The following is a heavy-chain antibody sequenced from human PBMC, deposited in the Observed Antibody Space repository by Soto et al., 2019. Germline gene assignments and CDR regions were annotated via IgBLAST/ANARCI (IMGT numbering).Heavy chain of an antibody. V-gene: IGHV4-34*01. CDR1: GGFLSESY. CDR2: INHVGGT. Sequence: QVQLQQWGAGLLKPSETLSLTCAVFGGFLSESYWTWIRQHPGKGLEWIGEINHVGGTNYNPSLKSRVTMSVDTSQNQFSLRLISVTAADTAMYFCVRIRYQLPSSVLWLDPWGQGTPVTVSS. CDR3: VRIRYQLPSSVLWLDP. J-gene: IGHJ5*02. D-gene: IGHD3-16*01.